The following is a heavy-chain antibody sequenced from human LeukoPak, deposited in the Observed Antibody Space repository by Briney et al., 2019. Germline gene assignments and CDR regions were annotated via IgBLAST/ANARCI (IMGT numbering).Heavy chain of an antibody. Sequence: PGGSLRLSCAASGFTFSSYGMSWVRQAPGKGLEGVSAISCSGGSTYYADSVKGRFTISRDNSKNTLYLPMNRLRAEDTAVYYCAKLGEGRYSYDYLPYYFDYWGQGTLVTVSS. CDR1: GFTFSSYG. CDR2: ISCSGGST. D-gene: IGHD5-18*01. J-gene: IGHJ4*02. CDR3: AKLGEGRYSYDYLPYYFDY. V-gene: IGHV3-23*01.